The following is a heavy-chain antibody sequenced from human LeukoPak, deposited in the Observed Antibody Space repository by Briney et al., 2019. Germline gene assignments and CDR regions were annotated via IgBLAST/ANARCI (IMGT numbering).Heavy chain of an antibody. D-gene: IGHD2-2*01. CDR1: GGSFSGYY. V-gene: IGHV4-34*01. Sequence: SETLSLTCAVYGGSFSGYYWSWIRQPPGKGLEWIGEINHSGSTNYNPSLKSRVTISVDTSKNQFSLKLSSVTATDTAVYYCASRSAGLNCSSTSCYWSYFDYWGQGALVTVSS. J-gene: IGHJ4*02. CDR2: INHSGST. CDR3: ASRSAGLNCSSTSCYWSYFDY.